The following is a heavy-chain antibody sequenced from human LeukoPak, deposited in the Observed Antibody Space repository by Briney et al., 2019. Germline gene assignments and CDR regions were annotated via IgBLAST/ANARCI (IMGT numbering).Heavy chain of an antibody. Sequence: AGGSLRLSCAASGFSLNKNAMNWVRQAPGKGLEWVAVVIGSSGATDYADSVKGRFTISRDNGQSSLYLQMNSLRAEDTAVYYCARDPRGAVVPGAMGVWGKGTTVTDSS. D-gene: IGHD2-2*01. J-gene: IGHJ6*04. CDR2: VIGSSGAT. CDR1: GFSLNKNA. V-gene: IGHV3-23*01. CDR3: ARDPRGAVVPGAMGV.